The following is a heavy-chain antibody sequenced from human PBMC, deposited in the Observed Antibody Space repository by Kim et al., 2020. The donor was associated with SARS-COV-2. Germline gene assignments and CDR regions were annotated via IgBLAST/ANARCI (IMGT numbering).Heavy chain of an antibody. J-gene: IGHJ4*01. CDR1: GFTFSGYW. CDR2: IKQDGSEK. D-gene: IGHD3-3*01. Sequence: GGSLRLSCAASGFTFSGYWMSWVRQAPGKGLEWVANIKQDGSEKYYVDSVKGRFTISRDNAKNSLYLQMNSLRAEDTAVYYCARDDYDFWSGPVNFYYWG. CDR3: ARDDYDFWSGPVNFYY. V-gene: IGHV3-7*01.